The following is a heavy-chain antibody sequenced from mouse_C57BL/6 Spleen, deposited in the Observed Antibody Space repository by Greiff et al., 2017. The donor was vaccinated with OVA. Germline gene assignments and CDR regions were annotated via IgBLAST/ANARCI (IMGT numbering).Heavy chain of an antibody. CDR1: GYTFTSYW. J-gene: IGHJ2*01. Sequence: QVQLQQSGAELVKPGASVKMSCKASGYTFTSYWITWVKQRPGQGLEWIGDIYPGSGSTNYNEKFKSKATLTVDTSSSTAYMQLSSLTSEDSAVYYCARRGGYYDYFDYWGQGTTLTVSS. D-gene: IGHD2-3*01. CDR3: ARRGGYYDYFDY. V-gene: IGHV1-55*01. CDR2: IYPGSGST.